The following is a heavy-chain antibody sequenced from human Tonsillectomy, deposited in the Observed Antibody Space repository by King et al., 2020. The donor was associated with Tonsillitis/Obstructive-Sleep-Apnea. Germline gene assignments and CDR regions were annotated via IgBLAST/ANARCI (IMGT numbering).Heavy chain of an antibody. V-gene: IGHV3-23*04. CDR1: GFTFSSYA. Sequence: VQLVESGGGLVQPGGSLRLSCAASGFTFSSYAMSWVRQAPGKGLEWVSAISGSGGSTYYADSVKGRFTISIDNSKNTLYLQMNSLRAEDTAVYYCAKDLESGGSGSYTPYLNYFDYWGQGTLVTVSS. D-gene: IGHD3-10*01. J-gene: IGHJ4*02. CDR3: AKDLESGGSGSYTPYLNYFDY. CDR2: ISGSGGST.